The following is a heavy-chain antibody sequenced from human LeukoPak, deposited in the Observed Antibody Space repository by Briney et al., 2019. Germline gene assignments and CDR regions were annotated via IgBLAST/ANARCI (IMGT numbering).Heavy chain of an antibody. CDR2: IIPIFGTA. CDR3: ARSHPRCNWNYLGAFDI. J-gene: IGHJ3*02. V-gene: IGHV1-69*13. CDR1: GGTFSSYA. Sequence: SVKVSCKASGGTFSSYAISWVRQAPGQGLEWMGGIIPIFGTANYAQKFQGRVTITADESTSTAYMELSSLRSEDTAVYYCARSHPRCNWNYLGAFDIWGQGTMVTVSS. D-gene: IGHD1-7*01.